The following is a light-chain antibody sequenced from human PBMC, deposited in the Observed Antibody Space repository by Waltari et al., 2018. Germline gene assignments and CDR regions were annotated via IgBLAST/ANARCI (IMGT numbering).Light chain of an antibody. CDR3: QQSDSLPLT. V-gene: IGKV1-39*01. J-gene: IGKJ4*01. CDR1: QSISSY. CDR2: AAS. Sequence: DIQMTQSPSSLSASVGDRVTITCRASQSISSYLNWYQQKPGKAPKLLIYAASSLQSGVPSRFSGSGSGTDFTLTINSLQPEDFATYYCQQSDSLPLTFGGGTKVEIK.